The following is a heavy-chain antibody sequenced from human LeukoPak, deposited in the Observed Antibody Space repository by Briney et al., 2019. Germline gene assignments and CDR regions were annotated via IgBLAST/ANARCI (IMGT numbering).Heavy chain of an antibody. J-gene: IGHJ4*02. CDR3: ARETQYCSGGTCYSGLDY. D-gene: IGHD2-15*01. V-gene: IGHV3-23*01. CDR1: GFTFSSYA. Sequence: GGSLRLSCAASGFTFSSYAMSWVRQAPGKGLEWVSAISGSGGSTYYADSVKGRFTISRDDAKSSLYLQMNTLRAEDTAIYYCARETQYCSGGTCYSGLDYWGQGTLVTVSS. CDR2: ISGSGGST.